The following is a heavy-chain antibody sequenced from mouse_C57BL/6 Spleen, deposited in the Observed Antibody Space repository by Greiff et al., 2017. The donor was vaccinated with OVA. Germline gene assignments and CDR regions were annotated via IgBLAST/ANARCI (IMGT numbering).Heavy chain of an antibody. CDR3: ASGTGTSFAY. V-gene: IGHV5-17*01. CDR2: ISSGSSTI. Sequence: VQLQQSGGGLVKPGGSLKLSCAASGFTFSDYGMHWVRQAPEKGLEWVAYISSGSSTIYYADTVKGRFTISRDNAKNTLFLQMTSLRSEDTAMYYCASGTGTSFAYWGQGTLVTVSA. CDR1: GFTFSDYG. D-gene: IGHD4-1*01. J-gene: IGHJ3*01.